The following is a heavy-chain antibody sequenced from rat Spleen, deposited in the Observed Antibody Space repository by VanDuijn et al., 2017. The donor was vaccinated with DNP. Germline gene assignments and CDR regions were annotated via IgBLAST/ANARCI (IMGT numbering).Heavy chain of an antibody. V-gene: IGHV5-22*01. CDR1: GFTFSDSF. Sequence: EVQLVESGGGLVQSGRSLKLSCAASGFTFSDSFVAWVRQAPKKGLEWVASISYDGSATYYGDSVKGRFTISRDNAKSALFLQMNSLRSEDTATYYCARLKWERAYYFDYWGQGIMVTVSS. D-gene: IGHD5-1*01. J-gene: IGHJ2*01. CDR2: ISYDGSAT. CDR3: ARLKWERAYYFDY.